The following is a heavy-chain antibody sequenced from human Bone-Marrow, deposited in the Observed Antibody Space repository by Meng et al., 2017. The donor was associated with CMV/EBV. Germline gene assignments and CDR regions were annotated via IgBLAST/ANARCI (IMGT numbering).Heavy chain of an antibody. V-gene: IGHV3-53*01. J-gene: IGHJ4*02. D-gene: IGHD1-26*01. CDR2: IYSGGST. Sequence: GGSLRLSCAASGFTVSSNYMSWVRQAPGKGLEWVSVIYSGGSTYYADSVKGRFTISRDNSKNTLYLQMNSLRAEDTAVYYCARQGWELRPYYFDYWGQGTLVTVSS. CDR1: GFTVSSNY. CDR3: ARQGWELRPYYFDY.